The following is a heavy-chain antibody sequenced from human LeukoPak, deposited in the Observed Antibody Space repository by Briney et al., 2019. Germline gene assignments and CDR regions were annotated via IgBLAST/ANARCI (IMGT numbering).Heavy chain of an antibody. CDR1: GGSISSSSYY. Sequence: SETLSLTGTVSGGSISSSSYYWGWIRHPPGKGLEWIGSIYYSGSTYYNPSLKSRVTISVDTSKNQFSLKLSSVTAADTAVYYCARFNNWKIDYWGQGTLVTVSS. CDR2: IYYSGST. J-gene: IGHJ4*02. V-gene: IGHV4-39*01. D-gene: IGHD1-20*01. CDR3: ARFNNWKIDY.